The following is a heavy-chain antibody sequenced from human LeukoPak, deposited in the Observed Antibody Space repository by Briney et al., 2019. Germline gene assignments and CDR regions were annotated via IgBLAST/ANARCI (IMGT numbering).Heavy chain of an antibody. CDR1: GYTFTGYY. J-gene: IGHJ4*02. Sequence: GASVKVSCKASGYTFTGYYVHWVRQAPGQELQWMGWINPNTGGTNYAQKFQGRVTVTSDTSISTAYMELSKLRSDDTAVYYCARAFVTTSLDYWGQGTLVTVSS. V-gene: IGHV1-2*02. CDR2: INPNTGGT. D-gene: IGHD4-17*01. CDR3: ARAFVTTSLDY.